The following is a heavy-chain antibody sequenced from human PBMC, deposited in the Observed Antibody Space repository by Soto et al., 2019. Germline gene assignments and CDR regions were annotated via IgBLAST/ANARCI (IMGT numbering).Heavy chain of an antibody. CDR2: ISSGGKT. D-gene: IGHD2-15*01. J-gene: IGHJ6*02. Sequence: QLLESGGGLVQPGGSLRLSCEASGFSFSRNAMSWVRQAPGKGLEWVSSISSGGKTYYADSVKGGFTISRDNYKNTQSLQMTSLGAEDSAVYYCAKLGYCTGGTCYLDYYYGVDVWGQGTTVTVS. V-gene: IGHV3-23*01. CDR3: AKLGYCTGGTCYLDYYYGVDV. CDR1: GFSFSRNA.